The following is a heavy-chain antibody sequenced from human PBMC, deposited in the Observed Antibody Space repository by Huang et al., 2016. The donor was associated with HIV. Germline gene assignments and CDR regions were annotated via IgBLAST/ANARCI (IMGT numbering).Heavy chain of an antibody. V-gene: IGHV1-69*13. J-gene: IGHJ4*02. CDR2: IIPIFGTP. Sequence: QVQLVQSGAEVKKPGSSVKVSCKVSGGTFHNAISWVRQAPGQGLEWMGGIIPIFGTPNDARKFQGRVTITADESTSIAYMELSSLRSEDTAVYYCARGAPDLDSHLDHWGQGTLVTVSS. CDR3: ARGAPDLDSHLDH. D-gene: IGHD3-3*01. CDR1: GGTFHNA.